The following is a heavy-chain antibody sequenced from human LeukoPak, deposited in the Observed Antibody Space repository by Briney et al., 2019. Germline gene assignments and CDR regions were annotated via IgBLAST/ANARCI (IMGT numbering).Heavy chain of an antibody. CDR1: GFTYSYSW. D-gene: IGHD3-16*01. Sequence: GGPLTLSCAASGFTYSYSWMSWLRQAPGKGREWVANMNQDGSAKGYVDSVKGRFTISRDNARNSLYLQMSSLRPEDTAVYYCATYTHWVAGDVWGQGTTVTVSS. CDR3: ATYTHWVAGDV. CDR2: MNQDGSAK. V-gene: IGHV3-7*01. J-gene: IGHJ6*02.